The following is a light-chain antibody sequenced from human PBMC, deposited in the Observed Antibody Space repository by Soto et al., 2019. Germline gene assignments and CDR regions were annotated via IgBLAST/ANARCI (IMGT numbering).Light chain of an antibody. V-gene: IGKV1-5*01. CDR1: QSISSW. Sequence: DIQMTQSPSTLSESVGDRVTITCRASQSISSWLAWYQQKPGKAPKLLIYDASSLESGVTSRFSGSGSGTEFTLTISSLQPDDFATYYCQQYNSYSATFGQGTKVDIK. J-gene: IGKJ1*01. CDR2: DAS. CDR3: QQYNSYSAT.